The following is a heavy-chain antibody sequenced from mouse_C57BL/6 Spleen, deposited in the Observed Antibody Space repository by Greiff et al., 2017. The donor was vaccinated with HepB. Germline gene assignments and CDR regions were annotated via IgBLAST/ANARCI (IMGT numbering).Heavy chain of an antibody. CDR3: ARYYYGSSYVGYFDY. J-gene: IGHJ2*01. CDR2: IYPSDSET. V-gene: IGHV1-61*01. D-gene: IGHD1-1*01. Sequence: VQLQQPGAELVRPGSSVKLSCKASGYTFTSYWMDWVKQRPGQGLEWIGNIYPSDSETHYNQKFKDKATLTVDKSSSTAYMQLSSLTSEDSAVYYCARYYYGSSYVGYFDYWGQGTTLTVSS. CDR1: GYTFTSYW.